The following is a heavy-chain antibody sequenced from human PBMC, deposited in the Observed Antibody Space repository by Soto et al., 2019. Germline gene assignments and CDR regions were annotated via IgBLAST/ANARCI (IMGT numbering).Heavy chain of an antibody. V-gene: IGHV5-51*01. Sequence: EALKISRKGSGYIFTKYWIARGRPMPGKGLEWIGIIYPDDSDTKYSPPFQGQVIMSVDKSMSTAYLQWSSLKASDTAIYYCARHFGRGIASSSSPWGQGTLVTVSS. D-gene: IGHD3-10*01. J-gene: IGHJ5*02. CDR1: GYIFTKYW. CDR2: IYPDDSDT. CDR3: ARHFGRGIASSSSP.